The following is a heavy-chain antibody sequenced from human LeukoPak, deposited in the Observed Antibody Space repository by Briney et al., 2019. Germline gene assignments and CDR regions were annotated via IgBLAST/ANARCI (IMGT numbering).Heavy chain of an antibody. V-gene: IGHV4-39*01. J-gene: IGHJ6*04. CDR2: IYYSGST. CDR1: GGSISSSSYY. D-gene: IGHD5-24*01. Sequence: SETLSLTCTVSGGSISSSSYYWGWIRQPPGKGLEWIGSIYYSGSTYYNPSLKSRVTISVDTSKNQFSLKLSSVTAADTAVYYCASPWFVVGDGYKGGVWGKGTTVTVSS. CDR3: ASPWFVVGDGYKGGV.